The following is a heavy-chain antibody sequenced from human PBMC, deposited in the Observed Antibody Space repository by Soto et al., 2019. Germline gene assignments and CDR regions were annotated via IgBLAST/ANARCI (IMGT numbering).Heavy chain of an antibody. CDR1: GFTFRNYA. D-gene: IGHD2-15*01. J-gene: IGHJ4*02. CDR3: AREGKGDYLVVGY. V-gene: IGHV4-34*01. CDR2: INHSGST. Sequence: PGGALRLSCAASGFTFRNYAMSWVRQAPGKGLEWIGEINHSGSTNYNPSLKSRVTISVDTSKNQFSLKLSSVTAADTAVYYCAREGKGDYLVVGYWGQGTLVTVSS.